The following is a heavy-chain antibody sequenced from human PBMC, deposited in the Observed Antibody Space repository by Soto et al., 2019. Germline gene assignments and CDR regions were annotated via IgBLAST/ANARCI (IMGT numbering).Heavy chain of an antibody. CDR1: GYTFTSYD. CDR3: ARFGLAAAGTLYGMDV. CDR2: MNPNSGNT. D-gene: IGHD6-13*01. J-gene: IGHJ6*02. Sequence: EASVKVSCKASGYTFTSYDINWVRQATGQGLEWMGWMNPNSGNTGYAQKFQGRVTMTRNTSISTAYMELSSLRSEDTAVYYCARFGLAAAGTLYGMDVWGQGTTVTVSS. V-gene: IGHV1-8*01.